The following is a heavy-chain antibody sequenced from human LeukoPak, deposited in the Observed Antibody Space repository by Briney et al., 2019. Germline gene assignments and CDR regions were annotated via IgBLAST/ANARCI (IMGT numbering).Heavy chain of an antibody. J-gene: IGHJ5*01. D-gene: IGHD6-19*01. CDR2: IKQDGSEK. Sequence: PGGSLRLSCAASGFTFSSYWMSWVRQAPGKGLERVANIKQDGSEKYYVDSVKGRFTISRDNAKNSLYLQMYSLRADDTAVYYCATAVSVAGDSWGQGTLVTVSS. V-gene: IGHV3-7*01. CDR1: GFTFSSYW. CDR3: ATAVSVAGDS.